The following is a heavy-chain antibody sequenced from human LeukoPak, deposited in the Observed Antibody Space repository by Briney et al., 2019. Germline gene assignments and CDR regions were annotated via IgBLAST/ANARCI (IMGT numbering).Heavy chain of an antibody. CDR1: GGTFSSYA. CDR2: IIPIFGTA. Sequence: SVKVSCKASGGTFSSYAISWVRQAPGQGLEWMGGIIPIFGTANYAQKFQGRVAITADESTSTAYMELSSLRSEDTAVYYCARRPNFWSGYSYAFDIWGQGTMVTVSS. V-gene: IGHV1-69*13. J-gene: IGHJ3*02. D-gene: IGHD3-3*01. CDR3: ARRPNFWSGYSYAFDI.